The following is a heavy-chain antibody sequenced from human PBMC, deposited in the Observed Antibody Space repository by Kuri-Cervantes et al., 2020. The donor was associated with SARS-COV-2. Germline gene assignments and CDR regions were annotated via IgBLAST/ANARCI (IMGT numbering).Heavy chain of an antibody. CDR2: ISYDGSKE. Sequence: GESLKISCAASGFTFGNYAIHWVRQAPGKGLEWVAVISYDGSKEQYADSVKGRFTISRESGESSLYLHMNSLRGDGTAVYYCARVAGEGPIYYYYMDVWGKGTAVTVSS. CDR1: GFTFGNYA. D-gene: IGHD2-21*01. J-gene: IGHJ6*03. V-gene: IGHV3-30*03. CDR3: ARVAGEGPIYYYYMDV.